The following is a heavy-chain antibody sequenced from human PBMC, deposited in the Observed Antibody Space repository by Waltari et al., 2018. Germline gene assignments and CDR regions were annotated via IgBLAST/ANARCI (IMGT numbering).Heavy chain of an antibody. V-gene: IGHV3-30*02. CDR2: IRYDASDI. Sequence: QVHLVESGGGGVQPGGSLTLSCAASGFPVSDYDMHWVRQAPGKGREWVAFIRYDASDIYYRDSVKGRFTISRDNSKNTLFLQMSSLRPEDTAVYYCAKVGVGLTTWYPFDVWGQGTMVTVSS. J-gene: IGHJ3*01. CDR1: GFPVSDYD. D-gene: IGHD1-1*01. CDR3: AKVGVGLTTWYPFDV.